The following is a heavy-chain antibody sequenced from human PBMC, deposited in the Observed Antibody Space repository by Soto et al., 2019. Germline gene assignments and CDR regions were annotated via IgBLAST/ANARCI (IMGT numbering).Heavy chain of an antibody. V-gene: IGHV4-39*01. J-gene: IGHJ4*02. CDR3: ARHSLGSSGWYLDY. CDR1: GGSITTSGYY. CDR2: IYYSGPT. Sequence: PSEALSLRWTGSGGSITTSGYYWGWIRQAPGKGLEWIGSIYYSGPTYYNPSLKSRVTISTDTSKNQFSLKLSSVTAADTAVYYCARHSLGSSGWYLDYWGQGTLVTVS. D-gene: IGHD6-19*01.